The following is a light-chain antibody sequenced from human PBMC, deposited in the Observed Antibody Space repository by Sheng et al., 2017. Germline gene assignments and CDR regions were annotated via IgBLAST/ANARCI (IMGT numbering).Light chain of an antibody. CDR2: GGS. V-gene: IGKV3-15*01. Sequence: EIVLTQSPGTLSLSPGERATLSCRASQSVGSSYLAWYQQKPGQAPRLLIYGGSTRATGVSSRFSGTGSGTDFILTISSLQSDDLGIYYCQQYNTWPRISFGGGTRVEIK. CDR3: QQYNTWPRIS. CDR1: QSVGSSY. J-gene: IGKJ4*01.